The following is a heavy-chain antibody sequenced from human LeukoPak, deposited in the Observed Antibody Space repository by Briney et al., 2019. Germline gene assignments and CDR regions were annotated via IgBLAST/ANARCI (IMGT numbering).Heavy chain of an antibody. V-gene: IGHV3-23*01. CDR3: ARVHIMYSYRHYFFDF. J-gene: IGHJ4*02. CDR1: GFSLGEYA. D-gene: IGHD2-8*01. Sequence: RGALRLSCAASGFSLGEYAICSVRQAPREGLQWVAPISGGDASTYSADSVGGRSTISRDNSRNTLTLQIDGLRVEDTAIYYCARVHIMYSYRHYFFDFWGRGTLVTVSS. CDR2: ISGGDAST.